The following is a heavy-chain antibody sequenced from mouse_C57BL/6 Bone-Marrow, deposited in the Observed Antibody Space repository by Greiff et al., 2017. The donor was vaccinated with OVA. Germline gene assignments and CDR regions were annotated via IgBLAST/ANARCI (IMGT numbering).Heavy chain of an antibody. CDR2: INPNNGGT. Sequence: EVQLQQSGPELVKPGASVKISCKASGYTFTDYYMNWVKQSHGKSLEWIGDINPNNGGTSYNQKFKGKATLTVDKSSSTAYMELRSLTSEDSAVDYCARAYYIGKYAMDYWGQGTSVTVSS. CDR1: GYTFTDYY. J-gene: IGHJ4*01. V-gene: IGHV1-26*01. CDR3: ARAYYIGKYAMDY. D-gene: IGHD2-12*01.